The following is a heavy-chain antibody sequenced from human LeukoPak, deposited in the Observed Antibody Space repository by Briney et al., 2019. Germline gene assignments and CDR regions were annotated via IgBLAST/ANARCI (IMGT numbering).Heavy chain of an antibody. Sequence: SETLSLTCTVSGGSISNYYWSWIRQPPGKALEWIGYMYYSGSTNYNPSLKSRVTISVDTSKNQFSLKLSSVTAADTAVYYCARQSATGTTPWFDPWGQGTLVTVSS. CDR2: MYYSGST. CDR1: GGSISNYY. J-gene: IGHJ5*02. D-gene: IGHD1-7*01. V-gene: IGHV4-59*08. CDR3: ARQSATGTTPWFDP.